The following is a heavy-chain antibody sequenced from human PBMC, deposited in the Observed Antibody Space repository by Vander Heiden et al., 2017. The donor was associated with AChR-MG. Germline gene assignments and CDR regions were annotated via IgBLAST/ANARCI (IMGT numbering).Heavy chain of an antibody. Sequence: ELQLLESGGGLIQPGGSLRLSCVASGFTFSSYVMTWVRRAPGKGLEWVAAISGTGGSTYYGDSVKGLFTISRDNSKNTLYLQRNSLRPEDTAVYYCTKDGVGVMGWFDYWGQGTLVTVSS. CDR2: ISGTGGST. CDR3: TKDGVGVMGWFDY. D-gene: IGHD3-16*01. CDR1: GFTFSSYV. V-gene: IGHV3-23*01. J-gene: IGHJ4*02.